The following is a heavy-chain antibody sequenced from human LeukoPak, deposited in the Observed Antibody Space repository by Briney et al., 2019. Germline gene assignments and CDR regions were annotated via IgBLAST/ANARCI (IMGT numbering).Heavy chain of an antibody. CDR1: GFTFSTYW. Sequence: GGSLRLSCAGSGFTFSTYWMHWVRQAPGKGLVWVSRINSDASSTSYADSVKGRFTISRDNSKNTLSLQVNSLRAEDTAVYYCARDYSERYSIDYWGQGTLVTVSS. V-gene: IGHV3-74*01. CDR2: INSDASST. D-gene: IGHD1-26*01. CDR3: ARDYSERYSIDY. J-gene: IGHJ4*02.